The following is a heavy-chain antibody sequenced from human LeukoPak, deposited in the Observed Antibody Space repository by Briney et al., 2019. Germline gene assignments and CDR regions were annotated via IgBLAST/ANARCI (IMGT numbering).Heavy chain of an antibody. Sequence: SETLSLTCTVSGGSISSGDYYWIWIRPPPGKGLEWIGYIYYSGSTYYNPSLKSRVTISVDTSKNQFSLKLSSVTAADTAVYYCARVIDYFDYWGQGTLVTVSS. V-gene: IGHV4-30-4*08. CDR3: ARVIDYFDY. CDR1: GGSISSGDYY. J-gene: IGHJ4*02. CDR2: IYYSGST.